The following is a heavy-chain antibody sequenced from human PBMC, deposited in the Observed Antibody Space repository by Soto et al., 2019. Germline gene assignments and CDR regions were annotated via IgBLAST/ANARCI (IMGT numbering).Heavy chain of an antibody. Sequence: EVQLVESGGGSVKPGGSLRLSCEGSGFTFSNGWMTWVRQAPGKGLEWVGRIKTNIDGGRIDYAAPVKGRFTISRDDSKNTLYLQMNSLKTEDTAVYYCTTNAVTNFYYYGMEVWGLGTTVTVSS. CDR1: GFTFSNGW. CDR2: IKTNIDGGRI. V-gene: IGHV3-15*01. J-gene: IGHJ6*02. CDR3: TTNAVTNFYYYGMEV.